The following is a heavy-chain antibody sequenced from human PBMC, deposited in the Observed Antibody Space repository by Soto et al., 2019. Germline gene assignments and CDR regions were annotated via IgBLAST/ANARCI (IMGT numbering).Heavy chain of an antibody. CDR3: ATGEGYGSGIYDY. CDR1: GYTFTNYY. J-gene: IGHJ4*02. CDR2: ISAYSGNT. Sequence: ASVKVSCKASGYTFTNYYINWVRQAPGQGLEWMGWISAYSGNTDYAQKLQGRITMTTDTSTSTAYMELRSLRSDDTAVYYCATGEGYGSGIYDYWGQGTLVTVSS. D-gene: IGHD3-10*01. V-gene: IGHV1-18*04.